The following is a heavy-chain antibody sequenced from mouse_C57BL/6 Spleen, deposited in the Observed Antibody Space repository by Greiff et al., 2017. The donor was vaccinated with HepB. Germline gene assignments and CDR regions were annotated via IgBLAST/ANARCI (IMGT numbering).Heavy chain of an antibody. Sequence: QVQLQQSGAELMKPGASVKLSCKATGYTFTGYWIAWVKQRPGHGLEWIGEILPGSGSTNYNEKFKGKAPFTAEKSSNTAYMQIRSLTTEDSAIYYCARDYGRGGYYFDYWGQGTTLTVSS. CDR1: GYTFTGYW. CDR3: ARDYGRGGYYFDY. CDR2: ILPGSGST. V-gene: IGHV1-9*01. J-gene: IGHJ2*01. D-gene: IGHD1-1*01.